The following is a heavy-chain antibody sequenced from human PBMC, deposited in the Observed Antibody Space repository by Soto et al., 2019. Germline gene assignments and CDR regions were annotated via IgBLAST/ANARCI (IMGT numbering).Heavy chain of an antibody. D-gene: IGHD2-2*01. CDR1: GFTFGDYA. V-gene: IGHV3-49*03. J-gene: IGHJ6*02. Sequence: GGSLRLSCTASGFTFGDYAMSWFRQAPGKGLEWVGFIRSKAYGGTTEYAASVKGRFTISRDDSKSIAYLQMNSLKTEDTAVYYCTRDPNSDMCSSTSCYGPSYVLDFWGQGSSVIVSS. CDR2: IRSKAYGGTT. CDR3: TRDPNSDMCSSTSCYGPSYVLDF.